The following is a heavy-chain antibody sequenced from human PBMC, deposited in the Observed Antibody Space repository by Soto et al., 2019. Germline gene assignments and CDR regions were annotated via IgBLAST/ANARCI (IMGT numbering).Heavy chain of an antibody. Sequence: QVQLVQSGTEVKKPGSSVKVSCKASGGTFMNYPINWVRQAPGQGLEWMGSIFPLTDIPDYAQNFQARLTISADKSTSTAYMELSSLTSDDTAMYFCARGPLVVLNYFESWGQRTLVTVSS. V-gene: IGHV1-69*02. J-gene: IGHJ4*02. CDR2: IFPLTDIP. CDR3: ARGPLVVLNYFES. CDR1: GGTFMNYP.